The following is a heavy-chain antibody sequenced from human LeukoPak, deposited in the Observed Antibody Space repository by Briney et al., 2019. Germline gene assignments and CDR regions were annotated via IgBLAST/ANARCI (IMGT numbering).Heavy chain of an antibody. CDR2: IGTAGDT. Sequence: PGGSLRLSCGASGFTFSSYDMHWVRQATGKGLEWVSAIGTAGDTYYPGSVKGRFTISRENAKNSLYLQMNSLRAGDTAVYYCSKEGPYSSGLSGAFDIWGQGTMVTVSS. D-gene: IGHD6-19*01. V-gene: IGHV3-13*01. J-gene: IGHJ3*02. CDR1: GFTFSSYD. CDR3: SKEGPYSSGLSGAFDI.